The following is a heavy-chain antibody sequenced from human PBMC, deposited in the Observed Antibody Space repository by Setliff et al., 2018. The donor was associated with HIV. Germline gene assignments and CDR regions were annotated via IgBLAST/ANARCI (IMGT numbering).Heavy chain of an antibody. Sequence: ASVKVSCKASGYTFTSYYMHWVRQAPGQGLEWMGIINPSSGSTSNKQKFQGRVTVTRDTSTNTVYMELSSLRFEDTAVYYCARVTGTTVFHYWGQGTPVTVSS. D-gene: IGHD1-7*01. J-gene: IGHJ4*02. CDR1: GYTFTSYY. CDR3: ARVTGTTVFHY. V-gene: IGHV1-46*01. CDR2: INPSSGST.